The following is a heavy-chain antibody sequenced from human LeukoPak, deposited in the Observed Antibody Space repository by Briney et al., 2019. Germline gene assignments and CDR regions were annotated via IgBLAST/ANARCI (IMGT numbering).Heavy chain of an antibody. Sequence: SVKVSCKASGGPFSSITITWLRQAPGLGPEWLGVVVPIFDSSNSAQKFHGRVLITTDESTSTAYMELSSLRSDDTAVCYCARVVGLGAFDIWGQGTMVTVSS. V-gene: IGHV1-69*05. CDR2: VVPIFDSS. D-gene: IGHD2-15*01. CDR1: GGPFSSIT. J-gene: IGHJ3*02. CDR3: ARVVGLGAFDI.